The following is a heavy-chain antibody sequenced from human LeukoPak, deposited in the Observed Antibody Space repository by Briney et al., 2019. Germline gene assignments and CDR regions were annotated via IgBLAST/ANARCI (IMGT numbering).Heavy chain of an antibody. J-gene: IGHJ6*02. CDR2: ISSSSSYI. V-gene: IGHV3-21*01. Sequence: GGSLRLSCAASGFTFSSYSMNWVRQAPGKGLEWVSSISSSSSYIYYADSVKGRFTISRDNAKNSLYLQMNSLRDEDTAVYYCARDTCSSTSCYGYYYYGMDVWGQRTTVTVSS. CDR3: ARDTCSSTSCYGYYYYGMDV. CDR1: GFTFSSYS. D-gene: IGHD2-2*01.